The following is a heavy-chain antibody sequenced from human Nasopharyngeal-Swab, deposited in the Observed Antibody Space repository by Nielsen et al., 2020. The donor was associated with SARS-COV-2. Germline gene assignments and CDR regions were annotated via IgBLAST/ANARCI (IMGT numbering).Heavy chain of an antibody. CDR2: IYHSGST. Sequence: SETLPLTCAVSGGSISSSNWWSWVRQPPGKGLEWIGEIYHSGSTNYNPSLKSRVTISVDKSKNQFSLKLSSVTAADTAVYYCASFYYGSSGSVGAFDIWGQGTMVTVSS. V-gene: IGHV4-4*02. D-gene: IGHD3-22*01. CDR3: ASFYYGSSGSVGAFDI. CDR1: GGSISSSNW. J-gene: IGHJ3*02.